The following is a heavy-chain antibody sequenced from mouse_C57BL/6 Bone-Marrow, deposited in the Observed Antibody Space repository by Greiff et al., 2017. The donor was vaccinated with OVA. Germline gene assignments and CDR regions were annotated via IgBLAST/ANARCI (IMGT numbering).Heavy chain of an antibody. D-gene: IGHD2-4*01. CDR1: GYTFTSYW. CDR2: INPSSGYT. CDR3: ARSGYDYDAGLTWFAY. Sequence: VHLVESGAELAKPGASVKLSCKASGYTFTSYWMHWVKQRPGQGLEWIGYINPSSGYTKYNQKFKDKATLTADKSSSTAYMQLSSLTYEDSAVYYCARSGYDYDAGLTWFAYWGQGTLVTVSA. J-gene: IGHJ3*01. V-gene: IGHV1-7*01.